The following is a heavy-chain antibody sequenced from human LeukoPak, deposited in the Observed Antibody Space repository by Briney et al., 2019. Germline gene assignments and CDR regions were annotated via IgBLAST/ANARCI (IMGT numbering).Heavy chain of an antibody. D-gene: IGHD6-19*01. CDR1: DDSIRNYY. V-gene: IGHV4-59*01. CDR3: AGTDLIAVAGRLDC. J-gene: IGHJ4*02. CDR2: IYYSGST. Sequence: SETLSLTGTVPDDSIRNYYWSWVRQPPGKGLEWVGHIYYSGSTSYNPTLKSRVTMSVDSSKNQFSLTLSSVTAADTAVYFCAGTDLIAVAGRLDCWGQGTLVTVSS.